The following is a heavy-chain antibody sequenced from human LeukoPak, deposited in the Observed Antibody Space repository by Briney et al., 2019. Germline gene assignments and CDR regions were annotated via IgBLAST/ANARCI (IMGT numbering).Heavy chain of an antibody. V-gene: IGHV4-61*08. Sequence: SETLSLTCAVSGGSISSGGYSWSWIRQPPGKGLEWIGYIYYSGSTNYNPSLKSRVTISVDTSKNQFSLKLSSVTAADTAVYYCARREPPEPFDPWGQGTLVTVSS. J-gene: IGHJ5*02. D-gene: IGHD1-14*01. CDR2: IYYSGST. CDR1: GGSISSGGYS. CDR3: ARREPPEPFDP.